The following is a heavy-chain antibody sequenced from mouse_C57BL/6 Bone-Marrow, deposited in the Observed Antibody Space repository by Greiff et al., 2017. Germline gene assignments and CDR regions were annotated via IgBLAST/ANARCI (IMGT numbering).Heavy chain of an antibody. CDR1: GSTFTSYW. D-gene: IGHD1-1*01. Sequence: QVQLQQPGAELVKPGASVKLSCKASGSTFTSYWMQWVKQRPGQGLEWIGEIDPSDSYPNYNQKFKGKATLTVDTSSSSDYMHLSSLTSEDSAVYYCAREVATPGAFAYGVQGPLVTVSA. CDR3: AREVATPGAFAY. J-gene: IGHJ3*01. V-gene: IGHV1-50*01. CDR2: IDPSDSYP.